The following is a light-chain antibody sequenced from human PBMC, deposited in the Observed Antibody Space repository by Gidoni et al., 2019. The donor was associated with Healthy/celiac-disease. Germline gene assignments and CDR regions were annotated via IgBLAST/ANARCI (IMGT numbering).Light chain of an antibody. CDR1: QSISSY. CDR2: AAS. Sequence: DIKMTQSPSSLSASVGDRVTITCRASQSISSYLNWYQQKPGKAPKLLIYAASSLQSGVPSRFSGSGSVTDFTLTISSLQPEDFATYYCQQSYSTLTFGGGTKVEIK. J-gene: IGKJ4*01. V-gene: IGKV1-39*01. CDR3: QQSYSTLT.